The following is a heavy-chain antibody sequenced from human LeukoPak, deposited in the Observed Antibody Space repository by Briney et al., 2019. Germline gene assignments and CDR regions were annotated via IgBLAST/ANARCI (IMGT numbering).Heavy chain of an antibody. V-gene: IGHV1-46*04. D-gene: IGHD2-8*01. J-gene: IGHJ6*02. CDR1: GYTFTNNY. CDR2: INSSGGSP. CDR3: ARSDVMLSRGMDV. Sequence: ASVKVSCKASGYTFTNNYMHWVRQAPGQGPQWMGIINSSGGSPIYAQKLQGRVTMTRDTSTSTVYMELSSLRSEDTAIYYCARSDVMLSRGMDVWGQGTTVTVSS.